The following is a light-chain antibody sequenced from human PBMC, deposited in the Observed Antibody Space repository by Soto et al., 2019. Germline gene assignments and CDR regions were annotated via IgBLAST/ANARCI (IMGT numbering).Light chain of an antibody. CDR3: QQYSSSSGYT. Sequence: VLTQSPGTLSLSPGERATLSCRASQNIATQFFTWYQQRPGQAPRVLIYGTSTRATGIPDRFSRLEPEDFAVYYCQQYSSSSGYTFGQGTKLAIK. J-gene: IGKJ2*01. CDR2: GTS. CDR1: QNIATQF. V-gene: IGKV3-20*01.